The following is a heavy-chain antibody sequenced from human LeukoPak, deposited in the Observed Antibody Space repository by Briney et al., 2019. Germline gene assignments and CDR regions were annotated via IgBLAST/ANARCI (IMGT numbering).Heavy chain of an antibody. J-gene: IGHJ4*02. V-gene: IGHV1-3*01. CDR1: GYTFTSYA. CDR2: INAGNGNT. Sequence: ASVKVSCKASGYTFTSYAMHWVRQAPGQRLEWMGWINAGNGNTKYSQKFQGRVTITRDTSASTAYMELSSLRSEDTAVYYCARDLIEMATIWGFDYWGQGALVTVSS. CDR3: ARDLIEMATIWGFDY. D-gene: IGHD5-24*01.